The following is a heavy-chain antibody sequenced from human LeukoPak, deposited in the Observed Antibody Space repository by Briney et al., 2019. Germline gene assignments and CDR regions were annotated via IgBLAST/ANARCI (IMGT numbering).Heavy chain of an antibody. CDR1: GFTVSINY. CDR3: ARGETSSYDY. CDR2: IYSGGNT. V-gene: IGHV3-53*01. D-gene: IGHD2-2*01. Sequence: PGGSLTLSCAASGFTVSINYMSWVRQAPGKGLEWVSVIYSGGNTHYADSVEGRFTISRDNSKNTVYLQMNSLRADDTAVYYCARGETSSYDYWGQGTLVTVSS. J-gene: IGHJ4*02.